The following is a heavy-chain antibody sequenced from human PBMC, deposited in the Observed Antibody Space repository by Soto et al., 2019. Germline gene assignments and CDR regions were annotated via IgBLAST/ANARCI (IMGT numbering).Heavy chain of an antibody. CDR2: INHSGST. Sequence: QVQLQQWGAGLLKPSETLSLTCAVYGGSFSGYYWSWIRQPPGKGLEWVGEINHSGSTNYNPSLKGGVNKTVNTSNNQFSQKLSSVTGDDPAVYYWGGQMTTGVTPNYYYYYGMDGWGQGTTVTVSS. CDR3: GGQMTTGVTPNYYYYYGMDG. V-gene: IGHV4-34*01. J-gene: IGHJ6*02. D-gene: IGHD4-17*01. CDR1: GGSFSGYY.